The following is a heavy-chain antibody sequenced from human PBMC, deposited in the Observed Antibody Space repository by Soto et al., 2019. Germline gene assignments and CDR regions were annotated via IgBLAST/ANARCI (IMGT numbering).Heavy chain of an antibody. CDR1: GLTFTEYW. CDR3: AKASSDRHHMDV. CDR2: IKQDESEK. V-gene: IGHV3-7*03. Sequence: GGSLRLSCVTYGLTFTEYWMSWVRQAPGKGLEWVANIKQDESEKNYLDSVKGRFTISRDNAKNSLYLQMNSLRAEDTAVYYCAKASSDRHHMDVWGQGTTVTVSS. J-gene: IGHJ6*02.